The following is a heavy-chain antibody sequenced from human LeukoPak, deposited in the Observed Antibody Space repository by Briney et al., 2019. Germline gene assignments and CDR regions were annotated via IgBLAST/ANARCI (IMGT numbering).Heavy chain of an antibody. CDR2: ITSSSSYI. CDR1: GFPFSSYW. CDR3: ARDRDSSGWYGLN. J-gene: IGHJ4*02. D-gene: IGHD6-19*01. Sequence: PGGSLRLSCVASGFPFSSYWMTWVRQAPGRGLEWVSSITSSSSYIYYADSVKGRFTISRDNAKNSLYLQMNSLRAEDTAVYYCARDRDSSGWYGLNWGQGTLVTVSS. V-gene: IGHV3-21*01.